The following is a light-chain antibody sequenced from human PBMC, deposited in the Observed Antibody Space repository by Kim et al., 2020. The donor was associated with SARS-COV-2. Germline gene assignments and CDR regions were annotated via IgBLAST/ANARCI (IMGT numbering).Light chain of an antibody. CDR2: GKN. J-gene: IGLJ2*01. Sequence: SSELTQDPAVSVALGQTVRITCQGDSLRSYYASWYQQKPGQAPVLVIYGKNNRPSGIPDRFSGSSSGNTASLTNTGAQAEDEADYYCNFRDSSGNHVVFG. CDR1: SLRSYY. V-gene: IGLV3-19*01. CDR3: NFRDSSGNHVV.